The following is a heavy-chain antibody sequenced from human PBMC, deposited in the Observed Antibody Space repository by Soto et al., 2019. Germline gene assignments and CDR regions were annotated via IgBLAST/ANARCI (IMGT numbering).Heavy chain of an antibody. CDR1: GFTFSSYA. D-gene: IGHD2-21*02. CDR2: ISYDGSNK. V-gene: IGHV3-30-3*01. Sequence: GGSLRLSCAASGFTFSSYAMHWVRQAPGKGLEWVAVISYDGSNKYYADSVKGRFTISRDNSRNTLYLQMNSLRAEDTAVYYCARDGGTVVTYNWFDPWGQGTLVTVSS. CDR3: ARDGGTVVTYNWFDP. J-gene: IGHJ5*02.